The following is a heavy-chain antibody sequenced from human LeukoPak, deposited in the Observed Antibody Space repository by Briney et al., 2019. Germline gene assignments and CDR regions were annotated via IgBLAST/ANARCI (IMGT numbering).Heavy chain of an antibody. CDR1: GGSFSGYY. Sequence: SETLSLTCAVYGGSFSGYYWSWIRQPPGKGLEWIGEINHSGSTNYNPSLKSRVTISADTSKNQFSLKLSSVTAADTAVYYCARGLADCSSTSCYVDYWGQGTPVTVSS. D-gene: IGHD2-2*01. CDR3: ARGLADCSSTSCYVDY. CDR2: INHSGST. J-gene: IGHJ4*02. V-gene: IGHV4-34*01.